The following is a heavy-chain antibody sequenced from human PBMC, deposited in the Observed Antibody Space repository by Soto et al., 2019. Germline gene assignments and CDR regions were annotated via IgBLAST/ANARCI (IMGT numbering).Heavy chain of an antibody. Sequence: SETLSLTCTVSGGSISSSSYYWGWIRQPPGKGLEWIGSIYYSGSTYYNPSLKSRVTISVDTSKNQFSLKLSSVTAADTAVYYCARGLRVTGTTYYYYYMDVWGKGTTVTVSS. CDR3: ARGLRVTGTTYYYYYMDV. D-gene: IGHD1-7*01. CDR2: IYYSGST. V-gene: IGHV4-39*01. J-gene: IGHJ6*03. CDR1: GGSISSSSYY.